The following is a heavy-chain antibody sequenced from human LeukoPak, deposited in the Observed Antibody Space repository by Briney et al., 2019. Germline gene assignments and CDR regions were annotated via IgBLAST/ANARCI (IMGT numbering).Heavy chain of an antibody. CDR2: ISSGGSTM. V-gene: IGHV3-11*01. D-gene: IGHD5-24*01. Sequence: PGGSLRLSCAASGFTFSDYYMSWIRQAPGKGLEWISYISSGGSTMYYADSVKGRFTISRDNSKNTLYLQMNSLRAEDTAVYYCAQMATIWRYFDYWGQGTLVTVSS. J-gene: IGHJ4*02. CDR3: AQMATIWRYFDY. CDR1: GFTFSDYY.